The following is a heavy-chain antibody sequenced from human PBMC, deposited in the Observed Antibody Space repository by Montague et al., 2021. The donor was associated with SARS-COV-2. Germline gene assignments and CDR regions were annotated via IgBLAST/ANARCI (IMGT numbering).Heavy chain of an antibody. V-gene: IGHV4-38-2*02. J-gene: IGHJ4*02. CDR3: ARSQDCSTTSCHFDY. D-gene: IGHD2-2*01. CDR1: GYSISSGYY. Sequence: SETLSLTCTVSGYSISSGYYWGWIRQPPGKGLEWIGSIYHSGSTXXNPSLKSRVTISVDTSKNQFSLKLSSVTAADTAVYYCARSQDCSTTSCHFDYWAREPWSPSPQ. CDR2: IYHSGST.